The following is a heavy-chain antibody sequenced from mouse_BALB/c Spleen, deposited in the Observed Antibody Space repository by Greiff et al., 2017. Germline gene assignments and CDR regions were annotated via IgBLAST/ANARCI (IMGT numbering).Heavy chain of an antibody. CDR3: ARDSYRYDEYFDV. J-gene: IGHJ1*01. CDR2: ISDGGSYT. CDR1: GFTFSDYY. V-gene: IGHV5-4*02. D-gene: IGHD2-14*01. Sequence: VQLKESGGGLVKPGGSLKLSCAASGFTFSDYYMYWVRQTPEKRLEWVATISDGGSYTYYPDSVKGRFTISRDNAKNNLYLQMSSLKSEDTAMYYCARDSYRYDEYFDVWGAGTTVTVSS.